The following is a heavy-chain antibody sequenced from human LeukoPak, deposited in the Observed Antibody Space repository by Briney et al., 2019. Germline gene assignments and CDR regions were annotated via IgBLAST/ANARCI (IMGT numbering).Heavy chain of an antibody. J-gene: IGHJ6*03. CDR3: ARELQHDSSSWTNYYYYYMDV. Sequence: PGRSLRLSCAASGFTFSSYGMHWVRQAPGKGLEWVAVIWYDGSNKYYADSVKGRFTISRDNSKNTLYLQMNSLRAEDTAVYYCARELQHDSSSWTNYYYYYMDVWGKGTTVTVSS. D-gene: IGHD6-13*01. V-gene: IGHV3-33*01. CDR1: GFTFSSYG. CDR2: IWYDGSNK.